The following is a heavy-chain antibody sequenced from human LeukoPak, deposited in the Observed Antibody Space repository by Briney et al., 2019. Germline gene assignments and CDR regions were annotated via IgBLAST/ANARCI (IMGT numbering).Heavy chain of an antibody. J-gene: IGHJ4*02. CDR1: GGSISSHY. Sequence: SETLSPTCTVSGGSISSHYWSWIRQPPGKGLEWIGYIYYSGSTNYNPSLKSRVTISVDTSKNQFSLKLSSVTAADTAVYYCASFSAAGAAAGGLGYWGQGTLVTVSS. V-gene: IGHV4-59*11. CDR3: ASFSAAGAAAGGLGY. CDR2: IYYSGST. D-gene: IGHD6-13*01.